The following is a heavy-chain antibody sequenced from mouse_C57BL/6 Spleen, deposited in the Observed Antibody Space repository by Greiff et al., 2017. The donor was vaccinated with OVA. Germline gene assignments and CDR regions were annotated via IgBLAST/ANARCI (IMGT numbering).Heavy chain of an antibody. D-gene: IGHD2-3*01. Sequence: VQLHQSGPELVKPGASVKISCKASGYAFSSSWMNWVKQRPGKGLEWIGRIYPGDGDTNYNGKFKGKATLTSAKSSSPAYMQLSSLTSEDAAVYVCARDGYYPAWFAYWGQGTLVTVSA. J-gene: IGHJ3*01. CDR1: GYAFSSSW. CDR3: ARDGYYPAWFAY. V-gene: IGHV1-82*01. CDR2: IYPGDGDT.